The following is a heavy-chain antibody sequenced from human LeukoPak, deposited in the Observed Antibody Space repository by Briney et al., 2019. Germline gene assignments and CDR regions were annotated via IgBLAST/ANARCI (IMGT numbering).Heavy chain of an antibody. V-gene: IGHV3-21*01. CDR1: GFTFSSYS. J-gene: IGHJ4*02. Sequence: GXXRLSCAASGFTFSSYSMNWVRQAPGKGLEWVSSISSSSSYVYYADSVKGRFTISRDNAKNSLYLQMDSLRAEDTAVYYCARDRCSGGSCKYYFDYWGQGTLVTVSS. CDR2: ISSSSSYV. CDR3: ARDRCSGGSCKYYFDY. D-gene: IGHD2-15*01.